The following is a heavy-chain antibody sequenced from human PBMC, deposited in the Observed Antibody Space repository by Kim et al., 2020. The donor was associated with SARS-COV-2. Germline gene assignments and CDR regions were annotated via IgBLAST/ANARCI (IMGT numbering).Heavy chain of an antibody. Sequence: GGSLRLSCAASGFTFSSYAMSWVRQAPGKGLEWVSAISGSGGSTYYADSVKGRFTISRDNSKNTLYLQMNSLRAEDTAVYYCAKDPDDDFWSGYYAFDYWGQGTLVTVSS. CDR3: AKDPDDDFWSGYYAFDY. CDR1: GFTFSSYA. CDR2: ISGSGGST. J-gene: IGHJ4*02. V-gene: IGHV3-23*01. D-gene: IGHD3-3*01.